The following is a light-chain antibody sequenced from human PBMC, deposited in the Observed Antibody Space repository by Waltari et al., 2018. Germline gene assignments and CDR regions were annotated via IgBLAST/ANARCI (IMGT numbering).Light chain of an antibody. V-gene: IGKV1-39*01. Sequence: DIQMTQSPSSLSASVGDRVTITCRASQTMSTYLNWYQQKPGKAPKLLIYTASSLQSGVPSRFSGSRSGTDFTLTISSLQPEDFATYYCQQSYSTPPYTFGQGTKLEI. J-gene: IGKJ2*01. CDR3: QQSYSTPPYT. CDR1: QTMSTY. CDR2: TAS.